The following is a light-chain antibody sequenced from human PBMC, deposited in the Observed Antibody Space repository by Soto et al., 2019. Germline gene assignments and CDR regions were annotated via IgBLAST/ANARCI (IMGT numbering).Light chain of an antibody. J-gene: IGKJ1*01. CDR3: QHYNNWPPWT. CDR1: QSVSNN. Sequence: EIVMTQSPATLSVSPGERATLSCRASQSVSNNLAWYQQKPGQAPMLLIYGASTRATGIPARFSGSGSGTEFTLTISSLQSEDFAVYYCQHYNNWPPWTFGQGTKVEIK. CDR2: GAS. V-gene: IGKV3-15*01.